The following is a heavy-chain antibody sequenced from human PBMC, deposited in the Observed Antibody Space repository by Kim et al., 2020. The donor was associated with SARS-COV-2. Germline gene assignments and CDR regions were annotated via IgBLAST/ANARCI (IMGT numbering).Heavy chain of an antibody. J-gene: IGHJ4*02. V-gene: IGHV3-30*02. D-gene: IGHD3-22*01. CDR3: AKDYSSGYYYLDY. Sequence: YADSVKGRFTISRDNSKNTLYLQMNSLRAEDTAVYYCAKDYSSGYYYLDYWGQGTLVTVSS.